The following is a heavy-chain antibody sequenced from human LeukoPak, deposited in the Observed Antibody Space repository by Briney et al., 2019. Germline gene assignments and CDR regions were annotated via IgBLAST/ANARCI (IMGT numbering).Heavy chain of an antibody. CDR2: IYPGDSDT. J-gene: IGHJ4*02. D-gene: IGHD3-9*01. CDR1: GYSFTTYW. Sequence: GESLKISCKGSGYSFTTYWIGWVRQMPGKGLEWMGIIYPGDSDTRYSPSFQGQVTISADKSISTAYLQWSSLKASDTAMYCCARYNILTGYYNLFDYWGQGTLVTVSS. CDR3: ARYNILTGYYNLFDY. V-gene: IGHV5-51*01.